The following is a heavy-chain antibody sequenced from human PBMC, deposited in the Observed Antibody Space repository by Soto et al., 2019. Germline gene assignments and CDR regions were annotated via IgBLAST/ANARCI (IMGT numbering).Heavy chain of an antibody. CDR1: GGSISSYY. CDR3: ARVWGGAFDI. J-gene: IGHJ3*02. D-gene: IGHD3-10*01. CDR2: TYYSGST. V-gene: IGHV4-59*01. Sequence: SETLSLTCTVSGGSISSYYWSWIRQPPGKGLEWIGYTYYSGSTNYNPSLKSRVTISVDTSKNQFSLKLSSVTAADTAVYYCARVWGGAFDIWGQGTMVTVSS.